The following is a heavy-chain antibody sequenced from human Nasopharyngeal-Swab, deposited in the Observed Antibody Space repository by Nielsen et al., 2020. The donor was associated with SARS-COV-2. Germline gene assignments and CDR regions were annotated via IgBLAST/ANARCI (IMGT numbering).Heavy chain of an antibody. J-gene: IGHJ4*02. D-gene: IGHD6-19*01. V-gene: IGHV3-53*01. Sequence: GESLKISCAASGFTVSSNYMSWVRQAPGKGLEWVSVIYSGGSTYYADSVKGRFTISRDNSKNTLYLQMNSLRAEDTAVYYCAKDRLYAVAGGVDYWGQGTLVTVSS. CDR3: AKDRLYAVAGGVDY. CDR1: GFTVSSNY. CDR2: IYSGGST.